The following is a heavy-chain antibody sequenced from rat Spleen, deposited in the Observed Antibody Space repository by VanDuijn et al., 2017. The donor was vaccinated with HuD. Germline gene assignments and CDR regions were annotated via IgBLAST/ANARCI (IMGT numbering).Heavy chain of an antibody. CDR3: ARPHSSLYVMDA. J-gene: IGHJ4*01. Sequence: EVQLVESGGGLVQPGRSLKLSCVASGFTFNNYWMTWIRQAPRKGLEWVASISYEGSNTYYGDSVKGRFTISRDNAKSTLYLQMNSLRSEDTATYYCARPHSSLYVMDAWGQGASVTVSS. CDR2: ISYEGSNT. CDR1: GFTFNNYW. V-gene: IGHV5-31*01. D-gene: IGHD1-2*01.